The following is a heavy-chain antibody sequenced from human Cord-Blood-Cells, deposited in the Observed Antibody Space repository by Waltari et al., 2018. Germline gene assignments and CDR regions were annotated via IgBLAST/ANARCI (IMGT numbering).Heavy chain of an antibody. CDR3: ATVKSGYYYYYGMDV. CDR1: GSPLTELY. J-gene: IGHJ6*02. Sequence: QVQLVQSGAEVKKPGASVKVSCKVSGSPLTELYMHRVPQAPGNGLEWMGGFDPEDGDTIYAQQFQGRVTMTEDTSTDTAYMELSSLRSEDTAVYYCATVKSGYYYYYGMDVWGQGTTVTVSS. CDR2: FDPEDGDT. V-gene: IGHV1-24*01.